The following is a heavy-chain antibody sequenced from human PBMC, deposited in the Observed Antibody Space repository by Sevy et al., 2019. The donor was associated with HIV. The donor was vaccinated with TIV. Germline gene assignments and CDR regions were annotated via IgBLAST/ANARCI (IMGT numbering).Heavy chain of an antibody. V-gene: IGHV3-30-3*01. CDR1: GFTFKNFA. Sequence: GGSLRLSCAASGFTFKNFAMHWVRQAPGKGLEWVAVISYNGGNEYYADSVKGRFTISRDSSKNTLYLQMNSLRPEDTAIYYCARASGLRFFYGMDVWGQRTAVTVSS. D-gene: IGHD3-3*01. CDR3: ARASGLRFFYGMDV. CDR2: ISYNGGNE. J-gene: IGHJ6*02.